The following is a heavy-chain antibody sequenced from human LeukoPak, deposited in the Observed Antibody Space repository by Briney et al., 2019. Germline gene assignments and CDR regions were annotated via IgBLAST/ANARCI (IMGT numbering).Heavy chain of an antibody. D-gene: IGHD2-21*02. CDR3: ARASPYCGGDCYPDY. V-gene: IGHV3-48*04. J-gene: IGHJ4*02. CDR1: GFTFSSYG. Sequence: PGGSLRLSCAASGFTFSSYGMHWVRQAPGKGLEWVSYISSSGSTIYYADSVKGRFTISRDNAKNSLYLQMNSLRAEDTAVYYCARASPYCGGDCYPDYWGQGTLVTVSS. CDR2: ISSSGSTI.